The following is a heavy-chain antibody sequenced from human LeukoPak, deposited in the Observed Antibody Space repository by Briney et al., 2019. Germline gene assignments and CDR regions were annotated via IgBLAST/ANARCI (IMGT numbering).Heavy chain of an antibody. D-gene: IGHD3-9*01. CDR2: IYTSGST. V-gene: IGHV4-61*02. J-gene: IGHJ4*02. CDR3: ATELYYDILTGYVDDY. CDR1: GGSISSGSYY. Sequence: PSQTLSLTCTVSGGSISSGSYYWSWSRQPARKGLEWIGRIYTSGSTNYNPSLKSRVTISVDTSKNQFSLKLSSVTAADTAVYYCATELYYDILTGYVDDYWGQGTLVTVSS.